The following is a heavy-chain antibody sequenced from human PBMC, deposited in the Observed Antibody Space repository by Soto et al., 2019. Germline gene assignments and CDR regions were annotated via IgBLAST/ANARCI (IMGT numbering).Heavy chain of an antibody. V-gene: IGHV3-53*01. CDR3: VQTTGWPGFDF. Sequence: EVQLVESGGGLIQPGGSLRLSCAASGFTVSSKYMTWVRQAPGKGLEWVSVIYGGGTTYYADSVKGRFTISRDNSKNTLFHQVNSLRVEDTAVYYCVQTTGWPGFDFWGQGTLVTVSS. D-gene: IGHD6-19*01. CDR2: IYGGGTT. J-gene: IGHJ4*02. CDR1: GFTVSSKY.